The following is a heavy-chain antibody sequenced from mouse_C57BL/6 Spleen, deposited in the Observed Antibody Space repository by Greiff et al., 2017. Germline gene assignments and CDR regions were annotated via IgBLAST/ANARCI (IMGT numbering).Heavy chain of an antibody. CDR2: IDPETGGT. D-gene: IGHD2-4*01. CDR1: GYTFTDYE. Sequence: QVQLQQSGAELVRPGASVTLSCKASGYTFTDYEMHWVKQTPVHGLEWIGAIDPETGGTAYNQKFKGKAILTADKSSSTAYMELRSLTSEDSAVYYCTRRNDYDGYAMDYWGQGTSVTVSS. J-gene: IGHJ4*01. V-gene: IGHV1-15*01. CDR3: TRRNDYDGYAMDY.